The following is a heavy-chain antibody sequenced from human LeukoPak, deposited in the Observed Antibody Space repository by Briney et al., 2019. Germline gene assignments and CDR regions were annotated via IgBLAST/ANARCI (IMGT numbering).Heavy chain of an antibody. V-gene: IGHV3-48*01. CDR2: ISSSSSTI. CDR1: GFTFSSYI. J-gene: IGHJ4*02. D-gene: IGHD2-15*01. Sequence: GGSLRLSCAASGFTFSSYIMNWVRQAPGKGLEWVSYISSSSSTIYYADSVKGRFTISRDNAKNSLYLQMNSLRAEDTAVYYCAPNPYCSGGSCEIAFDYWGQGTLVTVSS. CDR3: APNPYCSGGSCEIAFDY.